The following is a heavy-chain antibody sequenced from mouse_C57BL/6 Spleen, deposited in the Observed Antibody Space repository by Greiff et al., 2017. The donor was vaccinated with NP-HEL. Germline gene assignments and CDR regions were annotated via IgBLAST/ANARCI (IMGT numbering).Heavy chain of an antibody. CDR2: IRSKSNNYAT. Sequence: EVNVVESGGGLVQPKGSLKLSCAASGFSFNTYAMNWVRQAPGKGLEWVARIRSKSNNYATYYADSVKDRFTISRDDSESMLYLQMNNLKTEDTAMYYCVGGYDGAYWGQGTLVTVSA. CDR1: GFSFNTYA. V-gene: IGHV10-1*01. D-gene: IGHD2-2*01. CDR3: VGGYDGAY. J-gene: IGHJ3*01.